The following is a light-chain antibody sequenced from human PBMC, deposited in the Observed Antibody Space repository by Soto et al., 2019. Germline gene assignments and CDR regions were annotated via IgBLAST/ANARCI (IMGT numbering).Light chain of an antibody. CDR2: WAS. CDR3: QQYYSIQWT. V-gene: IGKV4-1*01. CDR1: QSVFFSSNNKNY. J-gene: IGKJ1*01. Sequence: DIVMTQSPDSLAVSLGERATINCKSSQSVFFSSNNKNYLSWYQQKPGQPPKLLIYWASTRESGVPDRFSGSGSGTDFTLTISRLQAEDVAVYYCQQYYSIQWTFSQGTKVEIK.